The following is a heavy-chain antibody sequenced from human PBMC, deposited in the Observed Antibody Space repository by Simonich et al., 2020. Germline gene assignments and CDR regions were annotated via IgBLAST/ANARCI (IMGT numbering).Heavy chain of an antibody. CDR3: ARLPDY. Sequence: QVQLQESGPGLVKPSETLSLTCTVSGGSISSYYWSWIRQPPGKGLEWIGYIYYSGSTKYNPSLKSRVTIAVDTSKNQFPLKLSSVTAADTAVYYCARLPDYWGQGTLVTVSS. CDR2: IYYSGST. V-gene: IGHV4-59*08. J-gene: IGHJ4*02. CDR1: GGSISSYY.